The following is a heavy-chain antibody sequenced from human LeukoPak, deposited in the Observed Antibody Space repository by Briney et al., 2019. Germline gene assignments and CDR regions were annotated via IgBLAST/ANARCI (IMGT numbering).Heavy chain of an antibody. V-gene: IGHV3-15*01. CDR2: IKSKSERGTT. CDR3: TSNLYCSTSSCYTLDN. CDR1: GFTFSSYW. J-gene: IGHJ4*02. D-gene: IGHD2-2*02. Sequence: KPGGSLRLSCAASGFTFSSYWMSWVRQAPGKGLEWVGRIKSKSERGTTDYAAPVKGRFTISRDGSTNTVYLHMNSLKTEDTAVYFCTSNLYCSTSSCYTLDNWGQGTLVAVSP.